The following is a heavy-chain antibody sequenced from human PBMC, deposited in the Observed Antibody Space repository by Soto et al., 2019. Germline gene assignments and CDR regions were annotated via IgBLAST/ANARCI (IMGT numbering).Heavy chain of an antibody. Sequence: QVQLQESGPGLVKPSETLSLTCTVSGGSISSYYWSWIRQPPGKGLEWIGFIFYSGSTSYNPSLKSRVTISDTSEYQFSLKLTSVTAADTAVYYCASMIGDPVLSFDSWGQGTLVAVSS. CDR2: IFYSGST. V-gene: IGHV4-59*01. CDR3: ASMIGDPVLSFDS. CDR1: GGSISSYY. D-gene: IGHD3-10*02. J-gene: IGHJ5*01.